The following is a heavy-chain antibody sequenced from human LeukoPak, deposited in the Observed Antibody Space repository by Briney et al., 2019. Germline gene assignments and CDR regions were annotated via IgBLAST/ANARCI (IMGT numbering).Heavy chain of an antibody. CDR1: GYIFTTYG. Sequence: GASVKVSCKASGYIFTTYGISWVRQAPGQGLEWVGWISGYNDDTNYAQKLQGRVSMTTDTPTSTAYMELRSLTSDATAVYYCARDHGFSGGSYFDTFDIWGRGTMVTVSS. CDR2: ISGYNDDT. V-gene: IGHV1-18*01. CDR3: ARDHGFSGGSYFDTFDI. D-gene: IGHD1-26*01. J-gene: IGHJ3*02.